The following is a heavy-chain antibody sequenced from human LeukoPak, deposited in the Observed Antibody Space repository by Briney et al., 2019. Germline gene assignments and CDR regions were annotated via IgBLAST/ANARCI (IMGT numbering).Heavy chain of an antibody. CDR2: INHSGST. CDR1: GFTVSSNY. CDR3: AAATNYYYYYYMDV. D-gene: IGHD6-13*01. Sequence: GSLRLSCAASGFTVSSNYMSWVRQAPGKGLEWIGEINHSGSTNYNPSLKSRVTISVDTSKNQFSLKLSSVTAADTAVYYCAAATNYYYYYYMDVWGKGTTVTVSS. J-gene: IGHJ6*03. V-gene: IGHV4-34*08.